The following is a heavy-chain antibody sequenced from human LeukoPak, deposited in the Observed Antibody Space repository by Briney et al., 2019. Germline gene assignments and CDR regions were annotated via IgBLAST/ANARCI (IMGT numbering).Heavy chain of an antibody. CDR2: IYTSGST. Sequence: SETLSLTCTVSGGSISSYYWSWIRQAAGKGLEWIGRIYTSGSTNYNPSLKSRVTMSVDTSKNQFSLKLSSVTAADTAVYYCARGTETYYYGSGSYYKVDYFDYWGQGTLVTVSS. CDR3: ARGTETYYYGSGSYYKVDYFDY. V-gene: IGHV4-4*07. D-gene: IGHD3-10*01. J-gene: IGHJ4*02. CDR1: GGSISSYY.